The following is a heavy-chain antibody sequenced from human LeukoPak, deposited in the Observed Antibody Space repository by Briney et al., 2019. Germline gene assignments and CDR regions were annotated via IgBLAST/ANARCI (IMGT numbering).Heavy chain of an antibody. CDR1: GGSISSYY. D-gene: IGHD3-22*01. J-gene: IGHJ5*02. V-gene: IGHV4-59*08. CDR3: ARDSSGYPRGWFDP. Sequence: SETLSLTCTVSGGSISSYYWSWIRQPPGKGLEWIGYIYYSGSTNYNPSLKSRVTISVDTSKNQFSLKLSSVTAADTAVCYCARDSSGYPRGWFDPWGQGTLVTVSS. CDR2: IYYSGST.